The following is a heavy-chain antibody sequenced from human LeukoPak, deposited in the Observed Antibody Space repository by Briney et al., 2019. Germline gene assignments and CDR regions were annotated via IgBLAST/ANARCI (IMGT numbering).Heavy chain of an antibody. V-gene: IGHV4-4*07. Sequence: SETLSLTCTVSGGSISSYYWSWIRQPAGKGLEWIGRISPSGSTNYNPSLKSRVTMSLDTSTNQFSLKLSSVTAADTAVYYCARGSSGSCSDYGMDVWGQGTTVTVSS. J-gene: IGHJ6*02. D-gene: IGHD1-26*01. CDR1: GGSISSYY. CDR3: ARGSSGSCSDYGMDV. CDR2: ISPSGST.